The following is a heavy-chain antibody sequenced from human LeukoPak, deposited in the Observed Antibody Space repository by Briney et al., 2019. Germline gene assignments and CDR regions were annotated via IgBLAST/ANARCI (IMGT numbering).Heavy chain of an antibody. CDR2: IYHSGST. J-gene: IGHJ4*02. D-gene: IGHD3-10*01. CDR3: ARVNYGSGSYSVWYFDY. CDR1: GGSISSSNW. Sequence: PSGTLSLTCAVSGGSISSSNWWSWVRQPPGKGLEWIGEIYHSGSTNYNPSLKSRVTISVDKSKNQFFLKLSSVTAADTAVYYCARVNYGSGSYSVWYFDYWGQGTLVTVSS. V-gene: IGHV4-4*02.